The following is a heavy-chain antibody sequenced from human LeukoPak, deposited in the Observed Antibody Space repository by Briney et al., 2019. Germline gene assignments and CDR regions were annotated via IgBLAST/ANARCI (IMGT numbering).Heavy chain of an antibody. Sequence: ASVNVSCKASGYTFTSYGISWVRQAPGQGLEWMGWISAYNGNTNYAQKLQGRVTMTTDTSTSTAYMELRSLRSDDTAVYYCARGGYSGYDSQSDYYYYYGMDVWGQGTTVTVSS. V-gene: IGHV1-18*01. D-gene: IGHD5-12*01. J-gene: IGHJ6*02. CDR1: GYTFTSYG. CDR2: ISAYNGNT. CDR3: ARGGYSGYDSQSDYYYYYGMDV.